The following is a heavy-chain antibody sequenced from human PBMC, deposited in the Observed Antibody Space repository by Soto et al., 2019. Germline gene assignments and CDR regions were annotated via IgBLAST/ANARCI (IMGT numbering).Heavy chain of an antibody. CDR1: GGSISSGGYY. D-gene: IGHD6-6*01. Sequence: PSETLSLTCTVSGGSISSGGYYWSWIRQHPGKGLEWIGYIYYSGSTYYNPSLKSRVTISVDTSKNQFSLKLSSVTAADTAVYYCAREAARPRYWFDPWGQGTLVTVS. CDR3: AREAARPRYWFDP. CDR2: IYYSGST. J-gene: IGHJ5*02. V-gene: IGHV4-31*03.